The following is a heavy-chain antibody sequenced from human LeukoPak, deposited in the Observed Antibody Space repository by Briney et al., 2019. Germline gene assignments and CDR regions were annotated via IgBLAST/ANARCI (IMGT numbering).Heavy chain of an antibody. CDR3: ARCWDITGYYSFPLDY. Sequence: GGSLRLTCAASGFTFSSYEMNWVRQAPGKGLEWVSYTRSSGSTEYADSVKGRFTISRDNAKNTLYLQMNSLRAEDTAVYYCARCWDITGYYSFPLDYWGQGTLVTVSS. D-gene: IGHD3-22*01. CDR1: GFTFSSYE. J-gene: IGHJ4*02. CDR2: TRSSGST. V-gene: IGHV3-48*03.